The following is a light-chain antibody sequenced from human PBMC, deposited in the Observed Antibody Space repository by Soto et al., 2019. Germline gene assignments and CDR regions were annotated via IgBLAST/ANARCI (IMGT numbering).Light chain of an antibody. J-gene: IGKJ1*01. Sequence: ETGMANGRAKVALSREERSGLGCGASESIFMNVAWYQQKPGQAPRLLIYGASTRATGIPGRFSGSGSGTDFPLTISSLQSEDFAISYCHPYNAWPWTFGQGTKVDIK. CDR2: GAS. CDR3: HPYNAWPWT. V-gene: IGKV3-15*01. CDR1: ESIFMN.